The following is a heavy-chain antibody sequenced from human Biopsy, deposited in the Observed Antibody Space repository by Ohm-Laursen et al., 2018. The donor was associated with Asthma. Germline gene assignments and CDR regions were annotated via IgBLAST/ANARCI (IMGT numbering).Heavy chain of an antibody. Sequence: ASVKVSCKASGYTFTSYYMHWVRQAPGQGLEWMGIVNPSGGSTSYAQKFQGRVTMTRDTSTSTVYMELSSLRSEDTAVYYCARRGITGTTLDYWGQGTLVTVSS. J-gene: IGHJ4*02. V-gene: IGHV1-46*01. D-gene: IGHD1-7*01. CDR3: ARRGITGTTLDY. CDR1: GYTFTSYY. CDR2: VNPSGGST.